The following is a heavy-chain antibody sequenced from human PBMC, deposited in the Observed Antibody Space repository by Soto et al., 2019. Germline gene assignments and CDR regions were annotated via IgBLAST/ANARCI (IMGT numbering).Heavy chain of an antibody. CDR1: GGFISSGDYY. D-gene: IGHD3-3*01. CDR2: IYYSGST. Sequence: QVQLQESGPGLVKPSQTLSLTCTVSGGFISSGDYYWNWIRQHPGKGLEWIGYIYYSGSTYYNPSLKSLVTISVDTSKNQFSLKLSSVTAADTAVYSCARWWSGSRQGFDPWGQGTLVTVSS. V-gene: IGHV4-31*01. J-gene: IGHJ5*02. CDR3: ARWWSGSRQGFDP.